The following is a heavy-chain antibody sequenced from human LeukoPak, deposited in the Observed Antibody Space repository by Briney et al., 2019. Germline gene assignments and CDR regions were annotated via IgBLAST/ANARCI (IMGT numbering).Heavy chain of an antibody. Sequence: PSETLSLTCTVSGGSISSYYWSWIRQPPGKGLEWIGYIYYSGSTNYNPSLKSRVTISVDTSKNQFSLKLSSVTAADTAVYYCERVFRAGWFDPWGQGTLVTVSS. J-gene: IGHJ5*02. CDR2: IYYSGST. V-gene: IGHV4-59*01. CDR3: ERVFRAGWFDP. CDR1: GGSISSYY.